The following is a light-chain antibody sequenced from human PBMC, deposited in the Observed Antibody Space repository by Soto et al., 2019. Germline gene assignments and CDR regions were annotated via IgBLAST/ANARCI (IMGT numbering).Light chain of an antibody. Sequence: DIKMTQSPPSLSASVGDRVTITCQASQDIRNYLNWYQHKPGKAPKVLIYDASNLDTGVPSRISGSGSGTDFTFTISSLQPDDFATYYCQQYNSYSPTFGQGTKVDIK. CDR1: QDIRNY. V-gene: IGKV1-33*01. CDR2: DAS. CDR3: QQYNSYSPT. J-gene: IGKJ1*01.